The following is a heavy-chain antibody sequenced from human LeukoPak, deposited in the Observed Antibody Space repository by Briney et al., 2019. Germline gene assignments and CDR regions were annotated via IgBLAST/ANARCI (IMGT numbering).Heavy chain of an antibody. CDR3: AREERSSSYYYLDQ. D-gene: IGHD3-22*01. V-gene: IGHV3-23*01. CDR2: ISGSGGST. Sequence: GGSLRLSCAASGFTFSSYAMSWVRQAPGKGLEWVSAISGSGGSTYYADSVKGRFTISRDNSKNTLYLQMNSLRAEDTAVYYCAREERSSSYYYLDQWGQGTLVSVSS. J-gene: IGHJ4*02. CDR1: GFTFSSYA.